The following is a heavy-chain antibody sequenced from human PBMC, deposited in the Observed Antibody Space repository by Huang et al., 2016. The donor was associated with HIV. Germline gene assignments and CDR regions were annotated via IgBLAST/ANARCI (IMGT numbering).Heavy chain of an antibody. D-gene: IGHD5-18*01. V-gene: IGHV4-59*11. CDR1: GGSMSSHH. J-gene: IGHJ4*02. Sequence: QVQLQESGPGLVKPSETLSLTCTVSGGSMSSHHWSWIRQPTGKGLEWIGVISNSGGTNYNPARESRVSISVDTSKSHFSLRLTSVTAADTAVYYCARDPTRELYSYGKVTDYWGQGTLVTVSS. CDR2: ISNSGGT. CDR3: ARDPTRELYSYGKVTDY.